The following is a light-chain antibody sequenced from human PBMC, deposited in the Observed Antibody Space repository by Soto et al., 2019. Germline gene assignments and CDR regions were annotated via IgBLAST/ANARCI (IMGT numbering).Light chain of an antibody. J-gene: IGKJ1*01. Sequence: DIQMTQSPSTLSASVGDRVTLTCRASQSISSWLAWYQQKPGKAPKLLIYDVSSLESGVPSRFSGSGSGTEFTLTISSLQPYDFATYYCQQYNSYPWTFGQGTKVEIK. CDR1: QSISSW. CDR3: QQYNSYPWT. CDR2: DVS. V-gene: IGKV1-5*01.